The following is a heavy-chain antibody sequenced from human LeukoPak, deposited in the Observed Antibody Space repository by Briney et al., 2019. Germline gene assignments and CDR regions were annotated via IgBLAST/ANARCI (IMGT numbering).Heavy chain of an antibody. D-gene: IGHD6-13*01. CDR1: GGSISSGSYY. J-gene: IGHJ5*02. CDR2: IYTSGST. CDR3: ARDTYSSSWPNHNWFDP. V-gene: IGHV4-61*02. Sequence: PSQTLSLTCTVSGGSISSGSYYWSWIRQPAGKGLEWIGRIYTSGSTSYNPSLNSRVTISVDTSKNQFSLKLSSVTAADTAVYYCARDTYSSSWPNHNWFDPWGQGTLVTVSS.